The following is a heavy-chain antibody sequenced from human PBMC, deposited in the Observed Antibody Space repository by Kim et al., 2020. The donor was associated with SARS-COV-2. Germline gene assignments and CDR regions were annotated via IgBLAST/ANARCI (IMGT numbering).Heavy chain of an antibody. CDR1: GFTFTSYG. D-gene: IGHD3-3*01. CDR2: ISAYNGNT. J-gene: IGHJ4*02. V-gene: IGHV1-18*01. Sequence: ASVKVSCRTSGFTFTSYGFTWVRQAPGQGLEWMGWISAYNGNTNYAQNLQGRVTMTTDTSTRTVYMELRSLRSDDTAMYYCAREGGPVLRFFDWLGFFDYWGQGTLVTVSS. CDR3: AREGGPVLRFFDWLGFFDY.